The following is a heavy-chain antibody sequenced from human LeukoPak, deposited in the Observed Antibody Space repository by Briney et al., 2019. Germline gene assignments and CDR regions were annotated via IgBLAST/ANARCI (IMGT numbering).Heavy chain of an antibody. CDR1: GYTFTGHF. V-gene: IGHV1-2*06. D-gene: IGHD1-26*01. Sequence: ASVKVSCKASGYTFTGHFIQWVRQAPGQGPEWMGRIDPNDGGTNYAQKFQGRVTMTRDTSISTAYMKLSSLRSDDTAVYYCARGSDSGTPWWFDPWGQGTLVTV. CDR2: IDPNDGGT. CDR3: ARGSDSGTPWWFDP. J-gene: IGHJ5*02.